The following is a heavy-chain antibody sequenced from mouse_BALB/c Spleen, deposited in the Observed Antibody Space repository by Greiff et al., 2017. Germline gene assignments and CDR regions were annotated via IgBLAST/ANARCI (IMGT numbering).Heavy chain of an antibody. CDR2: IDPANGNT. D-gene: IGHD1-1*01. J-gene: IGHJ4*01. Sequence: VQLQQSGAELVKPGASVTLSCTASGFNIKDTYMHWVKQRPEQGLEWIGRIDPANGNTKYDPKFQGKATITADTSSNTAYLQLSSLTSEDTAVYYCARSTYGRGAMDYWGQGTSVTVSS. V-gene: IGHV14-3*02. CDR1: GFNIKDTY. CDR3: ARSTYGRGAMDY.